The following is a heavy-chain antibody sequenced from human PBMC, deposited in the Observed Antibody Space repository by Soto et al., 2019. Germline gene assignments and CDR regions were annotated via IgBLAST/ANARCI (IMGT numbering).Heavy chain of an antibody. CDR3: AHTPSDDTAFDY. Sequence: QITLKESGPTLEKPTQTLTLTCTFSGFSLSSSGVGVGWIRQPPGKALEWLALIYWDDDKRYSPSLKSRLTITKDTSKNQVVLTMTNMDPVDTATYYCAHTPSDDTAFDYWGQGTLVTVSS. J-gene: IGHJ4*02. V-gene: IGHV2-5*02. CDR1: GFSLSSSGVG. CDR2: IYWDDDK. D-gene: IGHD5-18*01.